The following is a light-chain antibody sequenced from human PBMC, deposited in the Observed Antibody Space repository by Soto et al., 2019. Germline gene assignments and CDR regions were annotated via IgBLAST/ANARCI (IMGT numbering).Light chain of an antibody. J-gene: IGKJ4*01. Sequence: DIVMTQSPDSLAVSLGERATINCKSSQSVLYSSNNKNYLAWYQQRPGQPPKLLIYWASARESGVSDRFSGGGSGTDFTLTISSLQDEDVAVYYCQQYYSSPLTFGGGTKVEIK. CDR2: WAS. CDR3: QQYYSSPLT. V-gene: IGKV4-1*01. CDR1: QSVLYSSNNKNY.